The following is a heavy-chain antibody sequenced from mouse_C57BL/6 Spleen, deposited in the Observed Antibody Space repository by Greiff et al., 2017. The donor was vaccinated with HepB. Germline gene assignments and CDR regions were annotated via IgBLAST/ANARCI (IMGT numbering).Heavy chain of an antibody. J-gene: IGHJ1*03. CDR1: GYTFTDYY. Sequence: EVQLQQSGPELVKPGASVKISCKASGYTFTDYYMNWVKQSHGKSLEWIGDINPNNGGTSYNQKFKGKATLTVDKSSSTAYMELRSLTSEDAAVYYCARSRYYGRRAAWCVWGTGTTVTVSS. D-gene: IGHD1-1*01. CDR2: INPNNGGT. CDR3: ARSRYYGRRAAWCV. V-gene: IGHV1-26*01.